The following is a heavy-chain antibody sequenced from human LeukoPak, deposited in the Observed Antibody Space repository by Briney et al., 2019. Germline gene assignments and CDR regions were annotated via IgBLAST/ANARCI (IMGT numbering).Heavy chain of an antibody. Sequence: GGSLRLSCAASGFTFSDHHMDWVRQAPGEGLEWVARIRNKANRYTTEYAASVKGRFTISRDNSRNTLYLQTNSLRVEDTAVYYCAKEPRRLVGMGSDFDYWGQGTLVTVSS. J-gene: IGHJ4*02. CDR1: GFTFSDHH. D-gene: IGHD1-26*01. CDR3: AKEPRRLVGMGSDFDY. V-gene: IGHV3-72*01. CDR2: IRNKANRYTT.